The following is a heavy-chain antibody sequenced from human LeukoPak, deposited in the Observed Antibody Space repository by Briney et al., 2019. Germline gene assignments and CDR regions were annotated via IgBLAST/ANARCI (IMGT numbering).Heavy chain of an antibody. V-gene: IGHV3-23*05. CDR3: ARQLGYCSAGTCYFDS. J-gene: IGHJ4*02. D-gene: IGHD2-15*01. Sequence: GGSLRLSCAASGFTFNSYAMAWVRQAPGKGLGWVSSIASGRSPSYADSLEGRLTMSSDNAKNTLYLQMDNLRAEDTAIYYCARQLGYCSAGTCYFDSWGQGTQVAVSS. CDR1: GFTFNSYA. CDR2: IASGRSP.